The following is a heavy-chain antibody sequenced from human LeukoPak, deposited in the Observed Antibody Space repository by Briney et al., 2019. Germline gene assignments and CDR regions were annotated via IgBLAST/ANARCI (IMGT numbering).Heavy chain of an antibody. CDR3: ARDHETSSWFYY. CDR2: IYYSGST. D-gene: IGHD6-13*01. Sequence: SETLSLTCTVSGGSISSYYWSWIRQPPGKGLEWIGYIYYSGSTNYNPSLKSRVTISVDTSKNQFSLKLNSVTVADTAVYYCARDHETSSWFYYWGQGTLVTVSS. J-gene: IGHJ4*02. CDR1: GGSISSYY. V-gene: IGHV4-59*12.